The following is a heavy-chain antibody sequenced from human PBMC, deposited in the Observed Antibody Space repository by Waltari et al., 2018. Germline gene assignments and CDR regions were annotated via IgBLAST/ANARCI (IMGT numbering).Heavy chain of an antibody. V-gene: IGHV4-38-2*02. CDR1: GYSISSGFF. CDR3: ARDGGNVVPL. Sequence: QVHLQESGPGLVNPSETLSLSCLVSGYSISSGFFWGWIRQAPGKGLEWIATISYSGASHYSPSLKSRVTIAADASKNLFSLKLTSVTAADTAMYYCARDGGNVVPLWGLGTAVTVSS. CDR2: ISYSGAS. D-gene: IGHD2-15*01. J-gene: IGHJ6*02.